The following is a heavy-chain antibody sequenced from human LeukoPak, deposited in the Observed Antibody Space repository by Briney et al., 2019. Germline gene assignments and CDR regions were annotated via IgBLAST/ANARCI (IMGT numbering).Heavy chain of an antibody. D-gene: IGHD2-2*01. CDR3: ARVPAANHDAFDI. CDR2: IKQDGSEK. CDR1: GFTFSSYW. J-gene: IGHJ3*02. Sequence: GGSLRLSCAASGFTFSSYWMSWVRQAPGKGLEWVANIKQDGSEKYYVDSVKGRFTISRDNAKNSLYLQMNSLRAEDTAVYYCARVPAANHDAFDIWGQGTMVTVSS. V-gene: IGHV3-7*01.